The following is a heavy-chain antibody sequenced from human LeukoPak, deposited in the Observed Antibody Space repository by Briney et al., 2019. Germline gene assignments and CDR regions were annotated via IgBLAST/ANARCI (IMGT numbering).Heavy chain of an antibody. J-gene: IGHJ4*02. CDR3: ARGALHSSSCLDY. CDR1: GFTFSSYA. V-gene: IGHV3-64*01. Sequence: PGGSLRLSCAASGFTFSSYAMHWVRQAPGKGLEYVSAISSNGGSTYYANSVKGRFTISRDNSKNTLYLQMGSLRAEDMAVYYCARGALHSSSCLDYWGQGTLVTVSS. D-gene: IGHD6-13*01. CDR2: ISSNGGST.